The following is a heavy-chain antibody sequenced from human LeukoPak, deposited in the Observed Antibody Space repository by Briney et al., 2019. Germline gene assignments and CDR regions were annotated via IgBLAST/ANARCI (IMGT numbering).Heavy chain of an antibody. V-gene: IGHV4-39*07. Sequence: SETLSLTCTVSDDSMSSSRYQWDWIRQPPGKGLEWIGSMSYSGYIHYNPSLRSRVSISGDTSKNQFSLNLSSVTAADTAVYSCARGRRYDSSGYKAFGWYFDLWGRGTLVIVSS. D-gene: IGHD3-22*01. J-gene: IGHJ2*01. CDR1: DDSMSSSRYQ. CDR3: ARGRRYDSSGYKAFGWYFDL. CDR2: MSYSGYI.